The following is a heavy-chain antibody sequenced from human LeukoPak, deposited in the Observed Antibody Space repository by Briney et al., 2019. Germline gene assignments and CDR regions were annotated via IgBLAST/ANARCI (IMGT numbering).Heavy chain of an antibody. CDR2: ISYDGSNK. CDR3: ARDHSKDSSSPDY. CDR1: GFTFSSYA. D-gene: IGHD6-13*01. J-gene: IGHJ4*02. Sequence: PGGSLRLSCAASGFTFSSYAMHWVRQAPGKGLEWVAVISYDGSNKYYADSVKGRFTISRDNSKNTLYLQMNSLRAEDTAVYCCARDHSKDSSSPDYWGQGTLVTVSS. V-gene: IGHV3-30*01.